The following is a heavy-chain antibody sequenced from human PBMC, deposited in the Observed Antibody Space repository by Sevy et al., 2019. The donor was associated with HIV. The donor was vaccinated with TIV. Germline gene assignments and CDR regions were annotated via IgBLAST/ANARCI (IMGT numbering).Heavy chain of an antibody. J-gene: IGHJ4*02. D-gene: IGHD1-26*01. CDR2: IKKDGTEK. V-gene: IGHV3-7*03. CDR1: GFSFNNFW. CDR3: AGEWSWAYIAV. Sequence: GGSLRLSCAGSGFSFNNFWMSWVRQAPGKGLEWVANIKKDGTEKYYTDSVKGRFTTSRDNDKNSLYLQMNSLRAEDTAVYYCAGEWSWAYIAVWGQGALVTVSS.